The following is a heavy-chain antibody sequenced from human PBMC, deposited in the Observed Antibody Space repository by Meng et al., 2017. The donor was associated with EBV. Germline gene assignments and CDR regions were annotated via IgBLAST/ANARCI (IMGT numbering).Heavy chain of an antibody. J-gene: IGHJ4*02. V-gene: IGHV1-46*01. CDR1: GASCTSYY. CDR3: VRELVGGTFAY. CDR2: IIPAGGNT. Sequence: QVGACGVSVKNLGASLMLPRKLSGASCTSYYLTWGRQDAGQGLWWMGIIIPAGGNTNYAQKYGDRFAMTRHTSTSTVYLNLSILTSEDTAVYYCVRELVGGTFAYWGQGTLVTVSS. D-gene: IGHD1/OR15-1a*01.